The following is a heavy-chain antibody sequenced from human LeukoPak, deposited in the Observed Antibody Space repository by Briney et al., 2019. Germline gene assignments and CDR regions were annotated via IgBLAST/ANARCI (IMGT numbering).Heavy chain of an antibody. CDR3: AREPSSSWYLDYYMDV. Sequence: GASVKVSCKASGYTFTSYGISWVRQAPGQGLEWMGWISAYNGNTNYAQKLQGRVTMTTDTSTSTAYMELRSLRSDDTAVYYCAREPSSSWYLDYYMDVWGKGTTVTVSS. CDR2: ISAYNGNT. CDR1: GYTFTSYG. D-gene: IGHD6-13*01. V-gene: IGHV1-18*01. J-gene: IGHJ6*03.